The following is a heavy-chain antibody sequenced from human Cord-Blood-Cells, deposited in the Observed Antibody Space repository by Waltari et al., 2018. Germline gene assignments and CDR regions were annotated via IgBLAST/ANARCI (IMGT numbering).Heavy chain of an antibody. CDR2: IYYSGST. V-gene: IGHV4-39*01. CDR3: ARHFGRNIVVVPAAIDY. CDR1: GGSIRRSSYY. Sequence: QLQLQESGPGLVKPSETLSLTCTVSGGSIRRSSYYWGWIRQPPGKGLEWIGSIYYSGSTYYNPSLKSRVTISVDTSKNQFSLKLSSVTAADTAVYYCARHFGRNIVVVPAAIDYWGQGTLVTVSS. J-gene: IGHJ4*02. D-gene: IGHD2-2*01.